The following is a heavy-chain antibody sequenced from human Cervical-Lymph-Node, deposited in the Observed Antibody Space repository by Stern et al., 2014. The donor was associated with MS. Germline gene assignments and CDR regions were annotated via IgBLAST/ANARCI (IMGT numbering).Heavy chain of an antibody. V-gene: IGHV5-51*01. CDR3: ARQRYFDY. CDR1: GYTFTSYW. CDR2: IFPGGSDI. Sequence: DQLVQSGPEVKRPGESLKISCQASGYTFTSYWIGWGRQMPGKGLGWIAIIFPGGSDIRSSPPFQGQFTISANKSSSTAYLQWNNLKPSDPAIYYCARQRYFDYWGQGTLVTVSS. J-gene: IGHJ4*02.